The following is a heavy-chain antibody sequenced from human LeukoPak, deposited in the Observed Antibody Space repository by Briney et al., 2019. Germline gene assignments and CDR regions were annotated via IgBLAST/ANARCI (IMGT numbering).Heavy chain of an antibody. CDR1: GFTFSSHS. V-gene: IGHV3-21*01. Sequence: GSLRLSCAGSGFTFSSHSMNWVRQAPGKGLEWVSSISSSSIYIYYADSVKGRFTISRDNAKNSLYLQMNSLRAEDTAVYYCARSSPYGDYLLNAFDIWGQGTMVTVSS. CDR2: ISSSSIYI. D-gene: IGHD4-17*01. J-gene: IGHJ3*02. CDR3: ARSSPYGDYLLNAFDI.